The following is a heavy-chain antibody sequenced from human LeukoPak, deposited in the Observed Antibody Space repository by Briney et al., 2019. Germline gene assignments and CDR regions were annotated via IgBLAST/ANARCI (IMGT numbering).Heavy chain of an antibody. CDR1: GFTFDDYG. J-gene: IGHJ4*02. D-gene: IGHD5-24*01. CDR2: ISWDSGDI. CDR3: AKDRAPWAEMATVLAN. V-gene: IGHV3-9*01. Sequence: GGSLRLSCAGSGFTFDDYGMHWVRQVPGKGLEWVAGISWDSGDIGYADSVNGRFTISRDNAKNSLYLQMNSLRPDDTALYCCAKDRAPWAEMATVLANWGQGTVVTVSS.